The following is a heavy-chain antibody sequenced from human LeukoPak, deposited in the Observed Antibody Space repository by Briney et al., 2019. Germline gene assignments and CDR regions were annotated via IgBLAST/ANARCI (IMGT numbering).Heavy chain of an antibody. CDR2: ISSDGSNK. D-gene: IGHD1-1*01. CDR1: GFTFSNYV. Sequence: GGSLRLSCAASGFTFSNYVMHWVRQAPGKGLEWVAFISSDGSNKYYADSVKGRFTISRDNPKNTLFLQMNSLRAEDTAVYHCARDLTGTGDYWGQGTLVTVSS. CDR3: ARDLTGTGDY. J-gene: IGHJ4*02. V-gene: IGHV3-30-3*01.